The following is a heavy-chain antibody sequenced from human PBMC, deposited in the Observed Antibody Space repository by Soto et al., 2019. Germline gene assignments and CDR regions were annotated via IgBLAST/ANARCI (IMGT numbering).Heavy chain of an antibody. Sequence: QVQLVQSGGGVVQPGRSLRLSCAASGFSFTSYGMHWIRQAPGKGLEWVALISSDGTDTYYADSVKGRFTISRDNSKNTLYLQMSSLIAEDTAVYYCAKDRRDGYNWSDYWGQGTLVAVSS. J-gene: IGHJ4*02. CDR3: AKDRRDGYNWSDY. CDR2: ISSDGTDT. CDR1: GFSFTSYG. D-gene: IGHD5-12*01. V-gene: IGHV3-30*18.